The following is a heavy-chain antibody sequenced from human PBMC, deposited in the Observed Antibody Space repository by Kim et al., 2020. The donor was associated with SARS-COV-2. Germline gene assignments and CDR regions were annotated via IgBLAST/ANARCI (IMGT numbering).Heavy chain of an antibody. V-gene: IGHV3-30*07. Sequence: VKGRFTISRDNSKNTLYLQMNSLRAEDTAVYYCAREGGIQLWSPRRGMDVWGQGTTVTVSS. D-gene: IGHD5-18*01. CDR3: AREGGIQLWSPRRGMDV. J-gene: IGHJ6*02.